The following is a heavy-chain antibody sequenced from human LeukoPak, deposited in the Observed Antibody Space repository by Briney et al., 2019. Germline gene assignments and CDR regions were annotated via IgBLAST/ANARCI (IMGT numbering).Heavy chain of an antibody. CDR3: ASSYYYDSSGYYGFDY. CDR1: GYTFTGYY. CDR2: INPNSGGT. Sequence: ASVKVSCKASGYTFTGYYMHWVRQAPGQGLEWMGRINPNSGGTNYAQKFQGRVTMTRDTSISTAYKELSRLRSDDTAVYYCASSYYYDSSGYYGFDYWGQGTLVTVSS. V-gene: IGHV1-2*06. D-gene: IGHD3-22*01. J-gene: IGHJ4*02.